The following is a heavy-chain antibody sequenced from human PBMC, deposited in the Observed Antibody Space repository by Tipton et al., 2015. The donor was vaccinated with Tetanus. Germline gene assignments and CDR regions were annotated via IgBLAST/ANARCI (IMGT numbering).Heavy chain of an antibody. Sequence: QLVQSGAEVKKPGASVKVSCKASGYTFTSYGLNWVRKAAGRGFEWMGWLNPKSGSAAYAPRFQGRVTMTTNTSIPTAFMEVASLTYEDTAVYYCASGSSIRHGLDVWGHGTSVTVSS. V-gene: IGHV1-8*02. J-gene: IGHJ6*02. CDR2: LNPKSGSA. CDR1: GYTFTSYG. D-gene: IGHD2-2*01. CDR3: ASGSSIRHGLDV.